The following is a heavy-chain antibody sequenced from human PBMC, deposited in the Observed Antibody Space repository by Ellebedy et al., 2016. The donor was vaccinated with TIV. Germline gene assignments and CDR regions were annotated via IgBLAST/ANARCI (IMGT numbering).Heavy chain of an antibody. Sequence: GESLKISCVASGFTFDSYAMHWVRQAPGKGLEWVAVISHDGSSQYYADSVKGRFSISRDNFRNALYLQINALRDDDTGVYYCAREVEGGQGDMDVWGQGTTVTVSS. J-gene: IGHJ6*02. CDR2: ISHDGSSQ. CDR3: AREVEGGQGDMDV. D-gene: IGHD1-26*01. CDR1: GFTFDSYA. V-gene: IGHV3-30-3*01.